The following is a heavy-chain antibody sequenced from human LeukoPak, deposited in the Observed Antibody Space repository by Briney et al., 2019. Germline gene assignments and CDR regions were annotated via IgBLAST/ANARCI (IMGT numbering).Heavy chain of an antibody. V-gene: IGHV1-18*01. CDR2: ISAYNGNT. Sequence: ASVKVSCKASGYTFTSYGISWVRQAPGQGLEWMGWISAYNGNTNYAQKLQGRVTMTEDTSTDTAYMELSSLRSEDTAVYYCATPYDYVWGSYRYSGFDYWGQGTLVTVSS. D-gene: IGHD3-16*02. J-gene: IGHJ4*02. CDR3: ATPYDYVWGSYRYSGFDY. CDR1: GYTFTSYG.